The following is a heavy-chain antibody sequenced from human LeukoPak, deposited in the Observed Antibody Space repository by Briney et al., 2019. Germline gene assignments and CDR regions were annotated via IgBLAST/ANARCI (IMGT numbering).Heavy chain of an antibody. CDR2: ISSNGGST. Sequence: QPGGSLRLSCAASGFTFSSYAMHWVRQAPGKGLEYVSAISSNGGSTYYANSVKGRFTISRDNSKNTLYLQMGSLRAEDMAVYYCARGIQLWSYFDYWGQGTLVTVSS. CDR3: ARGIQLWSYFDY. D-gene: IGHD5-18*01. J-gene: IGHJ4*02. V-gene: IGHV3-64*01. CDR1: GFTFSSYA.